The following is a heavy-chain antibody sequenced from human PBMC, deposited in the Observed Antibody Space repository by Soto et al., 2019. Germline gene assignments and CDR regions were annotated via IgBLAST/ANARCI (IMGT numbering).Heavy chain of an antibody. V-gene: IGHV3-21*06. Sequence: GGSLRLSCAASGFTFTRYSMNWVRQAPGKGLEWVSSISSTTNYIYYGDSMKGRFTISRDNAKNSLYLEMNSLRTEDTAVYYCARESEDLTSNFDYWGQGTLVTVSS. CDR2: ISSTTNYI. CDR1: GFTFTRYS. J-gene: IGHJ4*02. CDR3: ARESEDLTSNFDY.